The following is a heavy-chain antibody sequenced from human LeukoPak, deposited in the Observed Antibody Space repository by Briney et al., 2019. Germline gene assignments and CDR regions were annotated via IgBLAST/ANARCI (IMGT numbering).Heavy chain of an antibody. V-gene: IGHV3-48*03. CDR1: GFTFSSYE. D-gene: IGHD4-23*01. CDR3: AREPGGGRVFDS. CDR2: ISSSGSTI. Sequence: GGSLRLSCAASGFTFSSYEMNWVRQAPGKGLEGVSYISSSGSTIYYADSVKGRFTISRDNAKNSLYLQMNSLRVEDTAVYYCAREPGGGRVFDSWGQGTLVTVSS. J-gene: IGHJ4*02.